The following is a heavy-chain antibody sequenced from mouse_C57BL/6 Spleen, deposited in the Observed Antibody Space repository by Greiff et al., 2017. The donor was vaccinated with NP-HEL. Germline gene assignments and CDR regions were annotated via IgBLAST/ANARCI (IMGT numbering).Heavy chain of an antibody. J-gene: IGHJ4*01. V-gene: IGHV1-55*01. CDR3: ASWGYDYDGGYYAMDY. CDR2: IYPGSGST. Sequence: VQLQQPGAELVKPGASVKMSCKASGYTFTSYWITWVKQRPGQGLEWIGDIYPGSGSTNYNEKFKSKATLTVDTSSSTAYMQLSSLTSEDSAVYYCASWGYDYDGGYYAMDYWGQGTSVTVSS. CDR1: GYTFTSYW. D-gene: IGHD2-4*01.